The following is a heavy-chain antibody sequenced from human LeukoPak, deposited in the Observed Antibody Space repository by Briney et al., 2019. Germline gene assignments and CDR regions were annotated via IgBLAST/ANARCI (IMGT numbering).Heavy chain of an antibody. D-gene: IGHD5-24*01. J-gene: IGHJ4*02. CDR3: TRVGYIDEGIDY. CDR2: IKQDGSKK. CDR1: GITFSSYW. Sequence: PGGSLRLSCADSGITFSSYWMSWVRQAPGKGLEWVANIKQDGSKKSYVDSVKGRLTISRDNAKNSLYLQMNSLRAEDTAIYYCTRVGYIDEGIDYWGQGTLVTVSS. V-gene: IGHV3-7*04.